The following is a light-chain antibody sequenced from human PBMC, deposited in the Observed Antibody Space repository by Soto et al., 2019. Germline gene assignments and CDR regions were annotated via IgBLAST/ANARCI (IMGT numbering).Light chain of an antibody. Sequence: DIQMTQSPSTLSASVGDRVTITCRASQSISSWLAWYQQKAGKAPKLLIYDASNLETGVPSRFSGSGSGTEFTLTISSLQPADFATYYCQQYNTYSTFGQGTKVDIK. V-gene: IGKV1-5*01. CDR3: QQYNTYST. J-gene: IGKJ1*01. CDR2: DAS. CDR1: QSISSW.